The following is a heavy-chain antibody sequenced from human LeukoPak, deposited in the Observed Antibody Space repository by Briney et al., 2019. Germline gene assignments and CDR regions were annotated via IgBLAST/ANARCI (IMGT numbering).Heavy chain of an antibody. CDR2: ISWNSGSI. D-gene: IGHD3-10*01. CDR1: GFTFDDYA. V-gene: IGHV3-9*01. J-gene: IGHJ6*02. CDR3: AKDLSGSGSYYNPTKYYYYGMDV. Sequence: PGGSLRLSCAASGFTFDDYAMHWVRQAPGKGLEWISGISWNSGSIGYADSVKGRFTISRDNAKNSLHLQMNSLRAEDTALYYCAKDLSGSGSYYNPTKYYYYGMDVWGQGTTVTVSS.